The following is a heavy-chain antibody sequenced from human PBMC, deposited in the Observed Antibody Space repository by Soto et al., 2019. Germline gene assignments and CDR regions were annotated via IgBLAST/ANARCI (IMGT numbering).Heavy chain of an antibody. Sequence: PGGSLRLSCAASGFTFSSYAMHWVRQAPGKGLEWVAVISYDGSNKYYADSVRGRFTVSRDNVKNSVFLQMTRLRAEDTAVYYCATGDHLEYWGQGTVVTVSS. CDR3: ATGDHLEY. CDR2: ISYDGSNK. V-gene: IGHV3-30-3*01. CDR1: GFTFSSYA. J-gene: IGHJ4*02. D-gene: IGHD3-10*01.